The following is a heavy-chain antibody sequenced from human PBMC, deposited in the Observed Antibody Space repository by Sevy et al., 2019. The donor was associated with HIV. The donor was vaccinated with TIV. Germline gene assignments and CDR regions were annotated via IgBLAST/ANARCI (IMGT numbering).Heavy chain of an antibody. CDR1: GFTFSSYA. Sequence: GGCLRLSCAASGFTFSSYAMHWVRQAPGKGLEWVAVISYDGSNKYYADSVKGRFPTSRDNSKKTVYLQMNSLRAEDTAVYYGARGDYDILTGYYNYFDYWGQGTLVTVSS. CDR2: ISYDGSNK. CDR3: ARGDYDILTGYYNYFDY. J-gene: IGHJ4*02. V-gene: IGHV3-30-3*01. D-gene: IGHD3-9*01.